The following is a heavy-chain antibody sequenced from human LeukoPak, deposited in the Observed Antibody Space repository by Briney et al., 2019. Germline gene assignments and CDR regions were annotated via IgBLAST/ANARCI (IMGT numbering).Heavy chain of an antibody. CDR3: ARRIEPLSADSCAY. Sequence: PGGSLRLSCAVSGFTFITNDMSWVRQAPGKGLEWVSVLYSDGNTKYADSVQGRFTISRDNSKNTLYLEMNSLSPDDTGGYYCARRIEPLSADSCAYGGQATLVTVSS. V-gene: IGHV3-53*01. CDR2: LYSDGNT. J-gene: IGHJ4*02. D-gene: IGHD2/OR15-2a*01. CDR1: GFTFITND.